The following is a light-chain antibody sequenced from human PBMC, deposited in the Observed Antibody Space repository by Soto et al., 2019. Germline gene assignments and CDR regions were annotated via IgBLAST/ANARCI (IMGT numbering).Light chain of an antibody. CDR1: QSVSRY. J-gene: IGKJ1*01. CDR2: DAS. V-gene: IGKV3-11*01. CDR3: HQRSNWPWT. Sequence: EIVLTQSPATLSLSPGEIATLSFRASQSVSRYLAWYQHKVGQAPRLLIYDASSRATGIPARFSGSGSGTDFTLTISSLEPEDFAVYYCHQRSNWPWTFGQGTKVDNK.